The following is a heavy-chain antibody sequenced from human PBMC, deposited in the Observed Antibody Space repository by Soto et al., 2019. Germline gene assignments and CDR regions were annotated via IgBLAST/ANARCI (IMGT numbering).Heavy chain of an antibody. J-gene: IGHJ6*02. Sequence: EVQLVESGGGLVQPGGSLRLSCVASGFTFSNYDMHWVRQTGKGLEWVSLIGTAGDTYYPGSVKDRFTISRENARNSLHLQMTSLRAEDTAVYYCARDGGGNYGGNYYYGMDVWGQGTTVTVSS. CDR2: IGTAGDT. CDR1: GFTFSNYD. CDR3: ARDGGGNYGGNYYYGMDV. D-gene: IGHD4-17*01. V-gene: IGHV3-13*04.